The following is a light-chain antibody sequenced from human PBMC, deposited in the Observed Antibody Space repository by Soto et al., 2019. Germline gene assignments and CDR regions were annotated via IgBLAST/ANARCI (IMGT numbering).Light chain of an antibody. CDR2: GAS. CDR3: QQYGSSPTWT. V-gene: IGKV3-20*01. Sequence: DIVLTQSRGTLSLSPGERATLSCRASQSVSSSYLAWYQQKPGQAPRLLIYGASTRATGIPDRFSGSGSGTDFTLTISRLEPEDSAVYYCQQYGSSPTWTFCQGTKVDIK. J-gene: IGKJ1*01. CDR1: QSVSSSY.